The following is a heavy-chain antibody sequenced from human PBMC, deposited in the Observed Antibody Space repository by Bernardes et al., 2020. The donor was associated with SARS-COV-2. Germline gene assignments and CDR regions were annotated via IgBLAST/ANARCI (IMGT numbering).Heavy chain of an antibody. Sequence: SETLSLTCTVFGDSMSCRRYYWCWIRQPPGKGLEWKGSISYSGTTNYYPSLKRRATIPADRSTPQFSLNLSSVTAADTAVCFCSKQIDSWHIRVVVSVTRGEPFYFESWGQGALVTVSS. J-gene: IGHJ4*02. CDR2: ISYSGTT. CDR3: SKQIDSWHIRVVVSVTRGEPFYFES. CDR1: GDSMSCRRYY. V-gene: IGHV4-39*01. D-gene: IGHD2-21*01.